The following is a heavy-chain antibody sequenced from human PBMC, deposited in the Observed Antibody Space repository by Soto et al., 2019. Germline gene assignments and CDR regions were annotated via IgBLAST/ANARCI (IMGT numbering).Heavy chain of an antibody. CDR2: TYYSGST. CDR3: ARVVNRGIAAVGAWFDP. J-gene: IGHJ5*02. Sequence: SETLSLTCTVSGGSISSYYWSWIRQPPGKGLEWIGYTYYSGSTNYNPSLKSRVTISVDTSKNQFSLKLSSVTAADTAVYYCARVVNRGIAAVGAWFDPWGQGTLVTVSS. CDR1: GGSISSYY. V-gene: IGHV4-59*01. D-gene: IGHD6-13*01.